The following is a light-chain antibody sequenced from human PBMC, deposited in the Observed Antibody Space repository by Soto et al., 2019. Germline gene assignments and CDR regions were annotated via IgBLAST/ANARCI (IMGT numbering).Light chain of an antibody. CDR3: QQCGSSST. Sequence: TVLTQSPGTLSLTPGERATLSCRASQTFSNSFLSWFQQIPGQAPRLLIYGASMRATGIPDRFSGSGSGTDFTLTSSRLEPEDFAVYYCQQCGSSSTFGQGTRLEIK. J-gene: IGKJ5*01. V-gene: IGKV3-20*01. CDR2: GAS. CDR1: QTFSNSF.